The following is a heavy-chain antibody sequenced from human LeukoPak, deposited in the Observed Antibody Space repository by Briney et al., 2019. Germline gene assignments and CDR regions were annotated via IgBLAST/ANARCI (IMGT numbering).Heavy chain of an antibody. CDR2: ISTSGEST. J-gene: IGHJ4*02. CDR3: AKGSGNGYGSGPFDY. D-gene: IGHD3-10*01. V-gene: IGHV3-23*01. Sequence: GGSLTLSCAASGFTFSSYGMSWLRQAPGQGLEWVSAISTSGESTYYADSVKGHFTISRDNSKNTLYLQMNSLRAEDTAIYFCAKGSGNGYGSGPFDYWGQGTLVTVSS. CDR1: GFTFSSYG.